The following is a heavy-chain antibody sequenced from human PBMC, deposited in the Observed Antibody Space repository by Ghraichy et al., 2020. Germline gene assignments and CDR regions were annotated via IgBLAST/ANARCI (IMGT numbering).Heavy chain of an antibody. CDR1: GASISSTHFW. CDR3: ARPDIS. J-gene: IGHJ4*02. Sequence: ETLSLPCTVSGASISSTHFWWGWIRQPPGKGLEWIGSFHYSGSIHYNPSLQSRVTISIDTPNNQFSLKLYSLTAADTAVYYCARPDISWGQGTLVTVSS. D-gene: IGHD3-9*01. CDR2: FHYSGSI. V-gene: IGHV4-39*01.